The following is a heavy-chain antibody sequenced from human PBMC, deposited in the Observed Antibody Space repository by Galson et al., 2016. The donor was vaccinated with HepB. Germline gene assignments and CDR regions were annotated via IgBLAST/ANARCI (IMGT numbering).Heavy chain of an antibody. CDR3: AREAAVAAACLDY. Sequence: SLRLSCAASGFIFSRYGMHWVRQAPGKGPEWLAVTWYDGSNKYYADSVKGRFTISRDNSKNTLYLQTDSLRDEDTAVYYCAREAAVAAACLDYWGQGALATVSS. CDR1: GFIFSRYG. CDR2: TWYDGSNK. D-gene: IGHD6-19*01. J-gene: IGHJ4*02. V-gene: IGHV3-33*01.